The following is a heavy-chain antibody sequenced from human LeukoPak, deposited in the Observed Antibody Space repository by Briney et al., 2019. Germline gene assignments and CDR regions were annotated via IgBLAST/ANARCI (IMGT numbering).Heavy chain of an antibody. CDR3: ARAALPPVAEPYYFDY. CDR1: GYIFTSYY. V-gene: IGHV1-69*13. CDR2: IIPIFGTA. Sequence: SVKVSCKASGYIFTSYYMHWVRQAPGQGLEWMGGIIPIFGTANYAQKFQGRVTITADESTSTAYMELSSLRSEDTAVYYCARAALPPVAEPYYFDYWGQGTLVTVSS. J-gene: IGHJ4*02. D-gene: IGHD6-19*01.